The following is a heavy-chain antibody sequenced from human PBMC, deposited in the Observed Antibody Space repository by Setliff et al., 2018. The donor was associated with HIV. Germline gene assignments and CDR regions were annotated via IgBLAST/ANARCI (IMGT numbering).Heavy chain of an antibody. J-gene: IGHJ4*02. Sequence: SETLSLTCTVSGGPISSGSYFWTWIRQPAGKGLEWIGRIYTSGSTNYNPSLKSRVTMSVDTSKNQFSLKLSSVTAADTAVYYCARTYSGSPDYWGQGTLVTVSS. CDR2: IYTSGST. CDR3: ARTYSGSPDY. D-gene: IGHD1-26*01. V-gene: IGHV4-61*02. CDR1: GGPISSGSYF.